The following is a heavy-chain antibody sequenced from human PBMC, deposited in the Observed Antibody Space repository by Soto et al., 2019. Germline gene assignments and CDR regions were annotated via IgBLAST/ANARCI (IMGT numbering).Heavy chain of an antibody. CDR2: ISGSGGST. Sequence: PGGSLRLSCAASGFTFSSYAMSWVRQAPGKGLEWVSAISGSGGSTYYADSVKGRFTISRDNSKNTLYLQMNSLRAEDTAVYYCAMQHMEYTAPDYWGQGTLVTVSS. D-gene: IGHD6-13*01. CDR1: GFTFSSYA. V-gene: IGHV3-23*01. J-gene: IGHJ4*02. CDR3: AMQHMEYTAPDY.